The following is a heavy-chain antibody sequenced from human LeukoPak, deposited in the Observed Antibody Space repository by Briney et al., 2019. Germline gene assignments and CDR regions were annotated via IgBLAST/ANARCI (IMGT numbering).Heavy chain of an antibody. J-gene: IGHJ5*02. CDR2: IYYSGST. CDR3: ASTPYDFWSGYRHNWFDP. D-gene: IGHD3-3*01. V-gene: IGHV4-59*01. CDR1: GGSISSYY. Sequence: SETLSLTCTVSGGSISSYYWSWIRQPPGKGLEWLGYIYYSGSTNYNPSLKSRVTISVDTSKNQFSLKLSSVTAADTAVYYCASTPYDFWSGYRHNWFDPWGQGTLVTVSS.